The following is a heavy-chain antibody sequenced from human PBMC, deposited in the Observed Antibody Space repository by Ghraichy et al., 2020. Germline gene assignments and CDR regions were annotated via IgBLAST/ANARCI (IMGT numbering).Heavy chain of an antibody. D-gene: IGHD7-27*01. CDR2: IKQDGSEK. J-gene: IGHJ4*02. CDR1: GFTFSSYW. CDR3: ARDLTGDFLYYFDY. Sequence: GGSLRLSCAASGFTFSSYWMSWVRQAPGKGLEWVANIKQDGSEKYYVDSVKGRFTISRDNAKNSLYLQMNSLRAEDTAVYYCARDLTGDFLYYFDYWGQGTLVTVSS. V-gene: IGHV3-7*04.